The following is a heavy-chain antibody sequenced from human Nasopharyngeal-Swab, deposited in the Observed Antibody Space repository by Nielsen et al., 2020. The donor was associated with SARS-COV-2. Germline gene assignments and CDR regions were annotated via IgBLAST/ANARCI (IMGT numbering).Heavy chain of an antibody. V-gene: IGHV4-39*07. CDR2: IYYSGST. CDR1: GGSISSSSYY. J-gene: IGHJ3*02. D-gene: IGHD2-21*02. Sequence: GSLRLSCTVSGGSISSSSYYWGWLRQPPGKGLEWIGSIYYSGSTYYNPSLKSRVTISVDTSKNQFSLKLSSVTAADTAVYYCARTVVVVTAIHGGDAFDIWGQGTMVTVSS. CDR3: ARTVVVVTAIHGGDAFDI.